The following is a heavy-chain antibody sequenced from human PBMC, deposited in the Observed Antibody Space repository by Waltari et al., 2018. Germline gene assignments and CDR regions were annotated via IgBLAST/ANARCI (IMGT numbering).Heavy chain of an antibody. CDR1: GFPFSSYG. V-gene: IGHV3-30*02. CDR2: IRYDGSNK. J-gene: IGHJ4*02. Sequence: QVQLVESGGGVVQPGGSLRLSCAASGFPFSSYGMHWVRQAPGKGLEWVAFIRYDGSNKYYADSVKGRFTISRDNSKNTLYLQMNSLRAEDTAVYYCAGLEQWGQGTLVTVSS. CDR3: AGLEQ.